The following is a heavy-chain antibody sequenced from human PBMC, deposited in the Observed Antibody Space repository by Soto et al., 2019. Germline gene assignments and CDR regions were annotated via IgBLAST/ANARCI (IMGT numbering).Heavy chain of an antibody. V-gene: IGHV1-2*04. CDR1: GYTFTGYY. CDR2: IDPNSGGT. D-gene: IGHD2-15*01. Sequence: VASVKVSCKASGYTFTGYYMHWVRQAPGQGLEWMGWIDPNSGGTNYAQKFQGWVTMTRDTSISTAYMELSRLRSDDTAVYYCARYSHPYGMDVWGQGTTVTVSS. J-gene: IGHJ6*02. CDR3: ARYSHPYGMDV.